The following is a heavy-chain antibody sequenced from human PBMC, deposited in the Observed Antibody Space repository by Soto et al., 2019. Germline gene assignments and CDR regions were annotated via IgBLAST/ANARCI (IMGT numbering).Heavy chain of an antibody. D-gene: IGHD1-26*01. CDR2: ISSSGSTI. CDR1: GFTFDDYG. V-gene: IGHV3-11*04. CDR3: AREPIVGATKDWFDP. Sequence: GGSLRLSCAASGFTFDDYGMSWVRQAPGKGLEWVSYISSSGSTIDYADSVKGRFTISRDNAKNSLYLQMNSLRAEDTAVYYCAREPIVGATKDWFDPWGQGTLVTVSS. J-gene: IGHJ5*02.